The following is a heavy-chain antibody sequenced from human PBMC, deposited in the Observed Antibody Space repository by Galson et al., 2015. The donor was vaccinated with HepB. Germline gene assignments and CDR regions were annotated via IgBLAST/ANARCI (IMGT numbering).Heavy chain of an antibody. CDR3: ARGSRSSSRRDYYYYMDV. CDR2: MNPNSGNT. J-gene: IGHJ6*03. V-gene: IGHV1-8*01. CDR1: GYTFTSYD. D-gene: IGHD6-13*01. Sequence: SVKVSCKASGYTFTSYDINWVRQATGQGLEWMGWMNPNSGNTGYAQKFQGRVTMTRNTSISTAYMELSSLRSEDTAVYYCARGSRSSSRRDYYYYMDVWGKGTTVTVSS.